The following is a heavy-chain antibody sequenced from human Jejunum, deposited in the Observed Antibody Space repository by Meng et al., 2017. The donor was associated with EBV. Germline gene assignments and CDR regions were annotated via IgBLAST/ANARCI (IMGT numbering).Heavy chain of an antibody. CDR3: AKLTRA. CDR2: ITDSGGST. V-gene: IGHV3-23*01. J-gene: IGHJ5*02. CDR1: GFTFNSPT. Sequence: GGGFVQPGGSLRFSCEASGFTFNSPTSSWVRQAPGKGLEWVSAITDSGGSTYYTDSVKGRFTISRDNSKNTLYLQMNSLRAEDTAVYYCAKLTRAWGQGTLVTVSS.